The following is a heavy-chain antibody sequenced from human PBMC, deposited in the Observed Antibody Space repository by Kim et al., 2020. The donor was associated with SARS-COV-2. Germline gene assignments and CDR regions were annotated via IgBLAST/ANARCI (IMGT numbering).Heavy chain of an antibody. CDR3: AKDDQRYYDSSGPLVGY. V-gene: IGHV3-23*01. Sequence: GGSLRLSCAASGFTFSSYAMSWVRQAPGKGLEWVSAISGSGGSTYYADSVKGRFTISRDNSKNTLYLQMNSLRAEDTAVYYCAKDDQRYYDSSGPLVGYWGQGTLVTVSS. CDR2: ISGSGGST. CDR1: GFTFSSYA. D-gene: IGHD3-22*01. J-gene: IGHJ4*02.